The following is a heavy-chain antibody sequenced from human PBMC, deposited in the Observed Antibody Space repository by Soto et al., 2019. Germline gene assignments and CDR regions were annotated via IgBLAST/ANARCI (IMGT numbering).Heavy chain of an antibody. CDR3: AKGLGTHRQSYYYYGMDV. CDR2: ISYDGSNK. J-gene: IGHJ6*02. V-gene: IGHV3-30*18. CDR1: GFTFSSYG. Sequence: QVQLVESGGGVVQPGRSLRLSCAASGFTFSSYGMHWVRQAPGKGLEWVAVISYDGSNKYYADSVKGRFTISRDNSKNTLYLQMNSLRAEDTAVYYCAKGLGTHRQSYYYYGMDVWGQGTTVTVSS. D-gene: IGHD3-16*01.